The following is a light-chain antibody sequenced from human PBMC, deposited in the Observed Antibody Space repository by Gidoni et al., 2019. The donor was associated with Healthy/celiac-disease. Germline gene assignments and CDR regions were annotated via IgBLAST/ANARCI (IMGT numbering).Light chain of an antibody. Sequence: EIVMTHSLATLSVSPGERATLSCRASQSVSSNLSWYQQKPGQAPRPLIYGASTRATGIPARFSGSGSGTEFTLTISSLQSEDFAVYYCQQYNNWPPLWTFGQGTKVEIK. V-gene: IGKV3-15*01. CDR3: QQYNNWPPLWT. CDR1: QSVSSN. CDR2: GAS. J-gene: IGKJ1*01.